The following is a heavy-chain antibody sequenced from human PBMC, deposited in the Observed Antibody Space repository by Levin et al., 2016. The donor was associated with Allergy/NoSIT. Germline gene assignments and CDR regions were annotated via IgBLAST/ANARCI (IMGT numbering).Heavy chain of an antibody. V-gene: IGHV3-7*03. CDR2: IKEDGSEK. J-gene: IGHJ4*02. Sequence: WIRQPPGKGLEWVANIKEDGSEKYYVDSVKGRFTISRDNTKNSLYLQMNSLRAEDTAVYYCARYGSGSYFLLTYFDYWGQGTLVTVSS. D-gene: IGHD3-10*01. CDR3: ARYGSGSYFLLTYFDY.